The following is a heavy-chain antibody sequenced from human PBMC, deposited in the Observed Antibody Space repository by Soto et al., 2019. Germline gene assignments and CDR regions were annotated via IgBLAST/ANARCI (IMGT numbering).Heavy chain of an antibody. CDR3: AREVLLSGYHYALDV. CDR1: GFTFSSSV. J-gene: IGHJ6*02. V-gene: IGHV3-33*01. CDR2: MWSDGSKK. D-gene: IGHD3-3*01. Sequence: ESGGGVVQPGRSLRLSCAASGFTFSSSVMHWVRQAPGRGLEWVAVMWSDGSKKYYADSVTGRFTISRDNSINTLYLQMRCLRAEDTAVYDCAREVLLSGYHYALDVWGQGTTVTVSS.